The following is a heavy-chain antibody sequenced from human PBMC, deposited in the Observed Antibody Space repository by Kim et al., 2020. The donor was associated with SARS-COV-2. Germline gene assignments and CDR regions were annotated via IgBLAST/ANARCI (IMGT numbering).Heavy chain of an antibody. J-gene: IGHJ4*02. Sequence: YHTPSLKSRVTISVDTSKNQFSLKLSSVTAADTAVYYCARFNSAFGGFDYWGQGTLVTVSS. D-gene: IGHD3-16*01. V-gene: IGHV4-39*07. CDR3: ARFNSAFGGFDY.